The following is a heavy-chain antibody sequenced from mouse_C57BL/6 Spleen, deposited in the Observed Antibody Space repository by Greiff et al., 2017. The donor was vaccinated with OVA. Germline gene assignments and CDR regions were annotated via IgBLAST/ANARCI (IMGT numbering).Heavy chain of an antibody. CDR1: GFSLTSYG. CDR3: ARTYGNYDWYFDV. D-gene: IGHD2-1*01. J-gene: IGHJ1*03. Sequence: VQLQQSGPGLVQPSQSLSITCTVSGFSLTSYGVHWVRQSPGKGLEWLGVIWSGGSTDYNAAFISRLSISKDNSKSQVFFKMNRLQADDTAIYYCARTYGNYDWYFDVWGTGTTVTVSS. V-gene: IGHV2-2*01. CDR2: IWSGGST.